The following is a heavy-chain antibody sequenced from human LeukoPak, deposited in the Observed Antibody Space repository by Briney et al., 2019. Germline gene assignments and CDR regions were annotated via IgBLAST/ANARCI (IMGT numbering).Heavy chain of an antibody. Sequence: GGSLRLSCAASGFTLSSYSMNWVRQAPGKGLEWVSSISSTSVYVHYADSVKGRFTVSRDNAKNSLYLQMDSLRAEDTAVYYCARVGDVYSYGFIAYWGQGTLVTVSS. V-gene: IGHV3-21*01. J-gene: IGHJ4*02. CDR1: GFTLSSYS. CDR2: ISSTSVYV. CDR3: ARVGDVYSYGFIAY. D-gene: IGHD5-18*01.